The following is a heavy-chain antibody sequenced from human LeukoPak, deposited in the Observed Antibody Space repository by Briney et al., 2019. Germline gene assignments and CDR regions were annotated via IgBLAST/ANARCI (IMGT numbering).Heavy chain of an antibody. CDR1: GFTFSSYA. J-gene: IGHJ4*02. CDR2: ISGSGGST. CDR3: GKDGQAKNYDILTGYYTRVFDY. V-gene: IGHV3-23*01. Sequence: PGGSLRLSCAASGFTFSSYAMSWVRQAPGKGLEWVSAISGSGGSTYYADSVKGRFTISRDNSKNTLYLQMNSLRAEDTAVYYCGKDGQAKNYDILTGYYTRVFDYWGQGTLVTVSS. D-gene: IGHD3-9*01.